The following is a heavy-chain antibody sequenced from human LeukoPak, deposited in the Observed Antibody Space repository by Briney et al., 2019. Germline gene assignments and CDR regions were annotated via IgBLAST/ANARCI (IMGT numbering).Heavy chain of an antibody. J-gene: IGHJ4*02. CDR1: GLTFSYYG. D-gene: IGHD3-22*01. Sequence: GGSLRLSCAASGLTFSYYGMHWVRQAPGKGLEWVAFIRYDGSNKYYADSVKGRFTISRDNSKNTLYLQMNSLRAEDTAVYYCAKDFHYYDSSGYLADGDYWGQGTLVTVSS. CDR2: IRYDGSNK. CDR3: AKDFHYYDSSGYLADGDY. V-gene: IGHV3-30*02.